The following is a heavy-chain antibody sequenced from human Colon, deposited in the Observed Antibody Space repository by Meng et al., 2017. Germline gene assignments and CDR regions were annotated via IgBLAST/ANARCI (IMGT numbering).Heavy chain of an antibody. J-gene: IGHJ4*02. CDR3: ARGRSGSSWYGGDY. V-gene: IGHV4-34*01. CDR2: INHSGST. D-gene: IGHD6-13*01. CDR1: GGSISSYY. Sequence: QVQLHGSGPGLVKPSETLSPICTFSGGSISSYYWSWIRQPPGKGLEWIGEINHSGSTNYNPSLKSRVTILVDTSKNQFSLKLSSVTAADTAVYYCARGRSGSSWYGGDYWGQGTLVTVSS.